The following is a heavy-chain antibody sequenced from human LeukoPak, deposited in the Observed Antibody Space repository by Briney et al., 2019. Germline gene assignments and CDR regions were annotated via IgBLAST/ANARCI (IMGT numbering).Heavy chain of an antibody. CDR2: ISGSGGST. V-gene: IGHV3-23*01. D-gene: IGHD4-17*01. Sequence: PGGSLRLSCAASGFTFSSYAMSWVRQAPGKGLEWVSAISGSGGSTYYADSVKGRFTISRDNSKNTLYLQMNSLRAEDTAVYYCAAFYGHERNFDYWGQGTLVTASS. J-gene: IGHJ4*02. CDR3: AAFYGHERNFDY. CDR1: GFTFSSYA.